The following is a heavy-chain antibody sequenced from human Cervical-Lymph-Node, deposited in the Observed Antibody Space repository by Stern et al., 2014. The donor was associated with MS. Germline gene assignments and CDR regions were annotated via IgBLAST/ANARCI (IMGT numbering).Heavy chain of an antibody. CDR1: GFTFSSYG. Sequence: QVQLVQSGGGGVQPGRSLRLSCAASGFTFSSYGMHWVRQAPGKGLEWVAIIWYDGSNKYYADSVKGRFTISRDSSKNTLYLQMNSLRAEDTAVYYCAREGGNTAEYFQHWGQGTLVTVSS. CDR3: AREGGNTAEYFQH. J-gene: IGHJ1*01. V-gene: IGHV3-33*01. CDR2: IWYDGSNK. D-gene: IGHD4-23*01.